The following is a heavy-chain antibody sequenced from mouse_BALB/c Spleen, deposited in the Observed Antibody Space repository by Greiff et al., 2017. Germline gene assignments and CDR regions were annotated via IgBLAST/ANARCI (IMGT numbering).Heavy chain of an antibody. Sequence: VKLQESGPELVKPGASVRISCKASGYTFTSYYIHWVKQRPGQGLEWIGWIYPGNVNTKYNEKFKGKATLTADKSSSTAYMQLSSLTSEDSAVYFCARGGTLDYWGQGTTLTVSS. CDR3: ARGGTLDY. J-gene: IGHJ2*01. CDR1: GYTFTSYY. CDR2: IYPGNVNT. D-gene: IGHD2-14*01. V-gene: IGHV1S56*01.